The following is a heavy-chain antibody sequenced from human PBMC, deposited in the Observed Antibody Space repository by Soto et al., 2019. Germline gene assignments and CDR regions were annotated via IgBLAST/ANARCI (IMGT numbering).Heavy chain of an antibody. J-gene: IGHJ6*02. D-gene: IGHD3-22*01. CDR3: SRERWDSSGRYGMDV. CDR1: GGFVSSDTYY. Sequence: LSLTCTVSGGFVSSDTYYWSWIRQPPGKGLEWIGYIYYRGTTNYNPSLKSRLTISLDTSKNQFSLKLMSVTAADTAVYYCSRERWDSSGRYGMDVWGQGTTVTVSS. CDR2: IYYRGTT. V-gene: IGHV4-61*01.